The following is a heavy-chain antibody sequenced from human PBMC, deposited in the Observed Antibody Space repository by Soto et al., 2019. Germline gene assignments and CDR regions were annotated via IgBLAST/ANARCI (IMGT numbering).Heavy chain of an antibody. V-gene: IGHV1-18*01. Sequence: VQLVQSGGEVQKPGASVKVSCKASGYTFTTYGITWLRQAPGQGPEWMGWISTYNGDTNYAQKLQGRVTMTTDTSTSTAYMELRTLRSDDTAVYYCARSRLPYYDGLDVWGQGTTVTVSS. D-gene: IGHD2-15*01. J-gene: IGHJ6*02. CDR3: ARSRLPYYDGLDV. CDR1: GYTFTTYG. CDR2: ISTYNGDT.